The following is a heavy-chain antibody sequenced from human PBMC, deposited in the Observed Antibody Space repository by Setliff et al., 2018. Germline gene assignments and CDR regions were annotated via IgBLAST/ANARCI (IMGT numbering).Heavy chain of an antibody. V-gene: IGHV5-51*03. CDR3: ARRRRFDSGGPRSPWYFDL. CDR2: IYPDDSDT. Sequence: PGESLKISCKASGYNFLDYWIGWVRQMPGKGLEWMGIIYPDDSDTGYSPSVQGPFTISADKSISTAYLQWSSLKASDTAFYYCARRRRFDSGGPRSPWYFDLWGRGTLVTVSS. J-gene: IGHJ2*01. D-gene: IGHD3-22*01. CDR1: GYNFLDYW.